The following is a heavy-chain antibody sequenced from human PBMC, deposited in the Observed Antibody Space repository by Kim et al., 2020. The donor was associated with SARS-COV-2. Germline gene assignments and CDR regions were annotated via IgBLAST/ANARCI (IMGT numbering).Heavy chain of an antibody. J-gene: IGHJ3*02. CDR2: ICNDGSNK. CDR1: GFTFSSYG. CDR3: ASGGGAFDI. Sequence: GGSLRLSCAASGFTFSSYGMHWVRQAPGKGLEWVAVICNDGSNKYYADSVKGRFTISRDNSKNTLYLQMNSLRAEDTAVYYCASGGGAFDIWGQGTMVTVSS. V-gene: IGHV3-33*01. D-gene: IGHD2-21*01.